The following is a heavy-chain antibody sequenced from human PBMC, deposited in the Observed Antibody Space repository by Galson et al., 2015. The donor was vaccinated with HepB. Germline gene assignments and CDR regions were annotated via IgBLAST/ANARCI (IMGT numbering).Heavy chain of an antibody. J-gene: IGHJ4*02. Sequence: SLRLSCAASGFTFDDHAMHWVRQAPGKGLEWVSGMSWNSGSIGYADSVKGRFTISRDNAKNSLYLQMNSLRVEDTALYYCAKDASSYYYESSGHFDHWGQGTLVTVSS. CDR1: GFTFDDHA. D-gene: IGHD3-22*01. CDR2: MSWNSGSI. CDR3: AKDASSYYYESSGHFDH. V-gene: IGHV3-9*01.